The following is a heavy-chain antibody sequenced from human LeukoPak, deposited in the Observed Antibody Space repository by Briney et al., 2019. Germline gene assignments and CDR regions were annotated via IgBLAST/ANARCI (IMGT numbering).Heavy chain of an antibody. CDR3: AREMVAEGGFDY. CDR2: IKQDGSEK. J-gene: IGHJ4*02. V-gene: IGHV3-7*03. D-gene: IGHD2-15*01. Sequence: GGSLRLSCTASGFTFGDYAMSWVRQAPGKGLEWVANIKQDGSEKYYVDSVKGRFTISRDNAKNSLYLQMNSLRAEDTAVYYCAREMVAEGGFDYWGQGTLVTVSS. CDR1: GFTFGDYA.